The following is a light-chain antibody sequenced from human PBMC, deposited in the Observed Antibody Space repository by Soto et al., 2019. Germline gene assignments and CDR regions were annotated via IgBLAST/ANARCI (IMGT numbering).Light chain of an antibody. CDR1: ISNVGGYNS. J-gene: IGLJ1*01. CDR3: CSYAGRYTYV. V-gene: IGLV2-11*01. Sequence: QSVLTQPRSVSGSPGQSVTISCTGTISNVGGYNSVSWYQQHPGKAPKLMIYDVSKRPSGVPDRFSGSKSGNTASLTISGLQAEDEADYYCCSYAGRYTYVFGTGTKLTVL. CDR2: DVS.